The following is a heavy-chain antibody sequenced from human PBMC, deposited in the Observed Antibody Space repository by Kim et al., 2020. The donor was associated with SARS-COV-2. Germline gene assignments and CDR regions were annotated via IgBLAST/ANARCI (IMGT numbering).Heavy chain of an antibody. V-gene: IGHV4-4*07. D-gene: IGHD6-13*01. Sequence: PSLKSRVTMSVDTSKNQFSLKLSSVTAADTAVYYCARETPYSSSWYQADYWGQGTLVTVSS. CDR3: ARETPYSSSWYQADY. J-gene: IGHJ4*02.